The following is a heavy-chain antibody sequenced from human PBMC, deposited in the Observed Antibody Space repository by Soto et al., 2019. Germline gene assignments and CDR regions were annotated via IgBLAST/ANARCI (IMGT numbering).Heavy chain of an antibody. Sequence: GESLKISCAASGFTFSSYEMNWVRQAPGKGLEWVSYISSSGSTIYYADSVKGRFTISRDNAKNSLYLQMNSLRAEDTAVYYCASQGYCSSTSCYDYWGQGTLVTVSS. D-gene: IGHD2-2*01. CDR3: ASQGYCSSTSCYDY. J-gene: IGHJ4*02. CDR2: ISSSGSTI. V-gene: IGHV3-48*03. CDR1: GFTFSSYE.